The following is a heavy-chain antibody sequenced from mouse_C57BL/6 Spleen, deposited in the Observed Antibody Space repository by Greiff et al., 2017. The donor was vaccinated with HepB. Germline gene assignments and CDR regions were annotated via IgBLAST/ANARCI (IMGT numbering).Heavy chain of an antibody. J-gene: IGHJ3*01. Sequence: VQLKESGPELVKPGASVKIPCKASGYTFTDYNMDWVKQSHGKSLEWIGDINPNNGGTIYNQKFKGKATLTVDKSSSTAYMELRSLTSEDTAVYYCARGYYGSSYVPFAYWGQGTLVTVSA. D-gene: IGHD1-1*01. CDR1: GYTFTDYN. CDR3: ARGYYGSSYVPFAY. CDR2: INPNNGGT. V-gene: IGHV1-18*01.